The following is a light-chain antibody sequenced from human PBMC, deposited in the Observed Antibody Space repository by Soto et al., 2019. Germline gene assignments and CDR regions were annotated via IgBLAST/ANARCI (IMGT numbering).Light chain of an antibody. V-gene: IGLV3-25*01. J-gene: IGLJ2*01. Sequence: SYELTQPPSVSLSPGQTARIACSGDAMPNQYAYWYQQKPGQAPILVIYKDNERPSGIPERFSGSSSGTTATLTISGVQAEDEADYYCSSYAGSNNLVFGGGTKVTVL. CDR3: SSYAGSNNLV. CDR2: KDN. CDR1: AMPNQY.